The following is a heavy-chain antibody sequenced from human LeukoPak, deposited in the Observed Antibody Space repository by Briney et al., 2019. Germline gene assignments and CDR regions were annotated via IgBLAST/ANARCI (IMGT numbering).Heavy chain of an antibody. Sequence: GGSVRLLCGACGVPFNSFDLHGLRKPTEKGLKWVSTIGTASDTYFPGSVESRFTLARDNAKNSLYLQMNSLTAGNTAVYYCARGPPRGKYYYMDVWGKGTTVTVSS. CDR1: GVPFNSFD. V-gene: IGHV3-13*04. D-gene: IGHD1-1*01. J-gene: IGHJ6*03. CDR3: ARGPPRGKYYYMDV. CDR2: IGTASDT.